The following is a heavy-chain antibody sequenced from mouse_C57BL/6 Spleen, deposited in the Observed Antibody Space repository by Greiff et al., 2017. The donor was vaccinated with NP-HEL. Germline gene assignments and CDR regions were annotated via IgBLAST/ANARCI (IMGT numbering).Heavy chain of an antibody. D-gene: IGHD1-1*01. V-gene: IGHV1-19*01. CDR3: ARNPYYYGSRSFDY. CDR2: INPYNGGT. Sequence: EVHLVESGPVLVKPGASVKMSCKASGYTFTDYYMNWVKQSHGKSLEWIGVINPYNGGTSYNQKFKGKATLTVDKSSSTAYMELNSLTSEYSAVYYCARNPYYYGSRSFDYWGQGTTLTVSS. CDR1: GYTFTDYY. J-gene: IGHJ2*01.